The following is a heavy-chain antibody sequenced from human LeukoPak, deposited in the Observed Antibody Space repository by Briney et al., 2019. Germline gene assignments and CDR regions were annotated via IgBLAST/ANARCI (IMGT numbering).Heavy chain of an antibody. CDR3: ATDLPIVVVVAGLAFDI. D-gene: IGHD2-15*01. Sequence: ASVKVSCKVSGYTLTELSMHWVRQAPGKGLEWMGGFDPEDGETIYAQKFQGRVTMTEDTSTDTAYMELSSLRSEDTAVYYCATDLPIVVVVAGLAFDIWGQGTMVTVSS. V-gene: IGHV1-24*01. J-gene: IGHJ3*02. CDR1: GYTLTELS. CDR2: FDPEDGET.